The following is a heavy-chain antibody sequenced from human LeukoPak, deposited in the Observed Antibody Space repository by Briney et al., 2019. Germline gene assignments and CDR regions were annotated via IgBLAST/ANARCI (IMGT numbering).Heavy chain of an antibody. CDR2: IWYGGSNK. J-gene: IGHJ5*02. V-gene: IGHV3-33*08. CDR1: GFTFSSYG. Sequence: PGGSLRLSCAASGFTFSSYGMHWVRQAPGKGLEWVAVIWYGGSNKYYADSVKGRFTISRDNSKNTLYLQMNSLRAEDTAVYYCARDHTYEFIVGATTGWFDPWGQGTLVTVSS. CDR3: ARDHTYEFIVGATTGWFDP. D-gene: IGHD1-26*01.